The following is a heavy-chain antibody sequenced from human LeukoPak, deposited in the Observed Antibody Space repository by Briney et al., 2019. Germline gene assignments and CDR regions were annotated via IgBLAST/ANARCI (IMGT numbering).Heavy chain of an antibody. CDR2: IYYSGST. CDR1: GGSFRSVGSY. D-gene: IGHD4-17*01. CDR3: ARVTTETKFCDY. Sequence: SETLSLTCTVSGGSFRSVGSYWGWIAQHPGKGLEWIANIYYSGSTYSNPSLKSRVTISVDTSKNQFSLKLSSVTAADTAVYYCARVTTETKFCDYWGHGTLVTVSS. J-gene: IGHJ4*01. V-gene: IGHV4-31*03.